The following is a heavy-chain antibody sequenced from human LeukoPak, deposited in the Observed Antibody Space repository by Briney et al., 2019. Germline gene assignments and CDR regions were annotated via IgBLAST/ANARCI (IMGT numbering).Heavy chain of an antibody. V-gene: IGHV3-23*01. Sequence: GGSLRLSCAASGFTFSSYAMSWVRQAPGKGLEWVSAISGSGGSTYYADSVKGRFTISRDNSKNTLHLQMDSLKTEDTAVYYCTTLGVGDYYYYYDMDVWGQGTTVTVSS. CDR2: ISGSGGST. CDR3: TTLGVGDYYYYYDMDV. D-gene: IGHD3-16*01. J-gene: IGHJ6*02. CDR1: GFTFSSYA.